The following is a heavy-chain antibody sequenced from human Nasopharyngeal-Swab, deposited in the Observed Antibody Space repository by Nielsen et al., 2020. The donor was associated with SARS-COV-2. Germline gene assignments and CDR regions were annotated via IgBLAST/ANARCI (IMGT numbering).Heavy chain of an antibody. V-gene: IGHV1-2*04. CDR1: GYTFTGYY. J-gene: IGHJ5*02. CDR3: ARGGKYNVLMLYAPQVGWFDP. CDR2: INPNSGGT. D-gene: IGHD2-8*01. Sequence: ASVKVSCKASGYTFTGYYMHWVRQAPGQGLEWMGWINPNSGGTNYAQKFQGWVTMTRDTSISTAYMELSRLRSDDTAVYYCARGGKYNVLMLYAPQVGWFDPWGPGTLVTVSS.